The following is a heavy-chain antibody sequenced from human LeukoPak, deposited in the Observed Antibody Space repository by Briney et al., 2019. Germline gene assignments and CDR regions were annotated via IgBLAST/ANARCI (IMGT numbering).Heavy chain of an antibody. V-gene: IGHV5-51*01. D-gene: IGHD2-15*01. J-gene: IGHJ3*02. CDR3: ASPYCSGGSCYLKDAFDI. CDR1: GHSFTSYW. Sequence: GESLKISCKGSGHSFTSYWIGWVRQMPGKGLEWMGIIYPGDSDTRYSPSFQGQVTISADKSISTAYLQWSSLKASDTAMYYCASPYCSGGSCYLKDAFDIWGQGTMVTVSS. CDR2: IYPGDSDT.